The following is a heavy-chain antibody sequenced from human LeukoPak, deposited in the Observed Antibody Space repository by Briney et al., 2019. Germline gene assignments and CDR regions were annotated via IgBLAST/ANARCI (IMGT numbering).Heavy chain of an antibody. Sequence: SETLSLTCAVYGGSFSGYYWSWIRQPPGKGLEWIGEINHSGSTNYNPSLKSRVTISVDTSKNQFSLKLSSVTAADTAVYYCARHNYGDYEFDYWGQGTLVTVSS. V-gene: IGHV4-34*01. J-gene: IGHJ4*02. CDR1: GGSFSGYY. CDR2: INHSGST. D-gene: IGHD4-17*01. CDR3: ARHNYGDYEFDY.